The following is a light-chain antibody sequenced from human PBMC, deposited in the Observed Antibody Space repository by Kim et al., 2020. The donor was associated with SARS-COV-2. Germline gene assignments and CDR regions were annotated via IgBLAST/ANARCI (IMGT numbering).Light chain of an antibody. CDR1: SPNTGSNT. CDR3: AAWDDSLNGPV. V-gene: IGLV1-44*01. J-gene: IGLJ3*02. Sequence: GQRVTISCSGSSPNTGSNTLNRYQQLPGTAHKLLIYSDHRRPSGVPDRFSGSKSGTAASLAISGLQPEDEADYYCAAWDDSLNGPVFGGGTKLTVL. CDR2: SDH.